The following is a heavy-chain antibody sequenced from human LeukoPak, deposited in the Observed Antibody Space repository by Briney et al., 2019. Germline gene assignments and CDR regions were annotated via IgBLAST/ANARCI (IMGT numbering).Heavy chain of an antibody. J-gene: IGHJ4*02. CDR3: ARQSTPHGNFDY. D-gene: IGHD5-24*01. CDR2: LGTAGDT. V-gene: IGHV3-13*01. CDR1: GFTLTNYA. Sequence: GGSLRLSCAASGFTLTNYAMHWVRQPAGEGLEWVSALGTAGDTFYPGSVKGRFSISKDNAKKSLFLQMNSLRVEDTAIYYCARQSTPHGNFDYWGQGTLVTVSS.